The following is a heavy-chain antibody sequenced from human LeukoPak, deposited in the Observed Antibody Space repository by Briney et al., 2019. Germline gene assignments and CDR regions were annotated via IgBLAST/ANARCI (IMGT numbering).Heavy chain of an antibody. J-gene: IGHJ6*03. V-gene: IGHV3-7*01. CDR2: IKQDGSEK. CDR3: ARDRYSSSWYYYYYYMDV. D-gene: IGHD6-13*01. Sequence: PGGSLRLSCAASGFTFSSYWMSWVRQAPGKGLEWVANIKQDGSEKYYVDSVKGRFTISRDNAKNSLYLQMNSLRAEDTAVYYCARDRYSSSWYYYYYYMDVWGKGTTVTVSS. CDR1: GFTFSSYW.